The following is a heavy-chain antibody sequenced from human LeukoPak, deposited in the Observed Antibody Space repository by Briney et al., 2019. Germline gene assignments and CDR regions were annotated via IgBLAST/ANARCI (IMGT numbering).Heavy chain of an antibody. CDR2: INHSGST. CDR1: GGSFSGYY. V-gene: IGHV4-34*01. CDR3: ARGLTYYYDSSGLFPIDY. D-gene: IGHD3-22*01. Sequence: SETLSLTCAVYGGSFSGYYWSWIRQPPGKGLEWIGGINHSGSTNYNPSLKSRVTISVDTSKNQFPLKLSSVTAADTAVYYCARGLTYYYDSSGLFPIDYWGQGTLVTVSS. J-gene: IGHJ4*02.